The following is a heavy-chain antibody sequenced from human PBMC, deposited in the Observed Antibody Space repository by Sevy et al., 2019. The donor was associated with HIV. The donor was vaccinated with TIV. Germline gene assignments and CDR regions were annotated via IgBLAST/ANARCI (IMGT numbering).Heavy chain of an antibody. CDR3: ARACAAAGGKSGPIDAFDI. D-gene: IGHD6-13*01. J-gene: IGHJ3*02. Sequence: GGSLRLSCVASGFTFSTYDMHWVRQVKGKGLEWVSGIGTLKDTYYPDSVEGRFIISGEDAKNSLYRQMNSLRAGDTAVYYCARACAAAGGKSGPIDAFDIWGQGTLVTVSS. V-gene: IGHV3-13*01. CDR1: GFTFSTYD. CDR2: IGTLKDT.